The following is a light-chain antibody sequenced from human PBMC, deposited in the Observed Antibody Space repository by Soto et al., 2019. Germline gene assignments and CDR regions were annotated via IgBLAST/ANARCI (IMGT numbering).Light chain of an antibody. Sequence: QSVLTQPASVSGSPGQSITISCTGTSSDVGGYNYVSWYQQHPGKAPKLMIYEVSNRPSGVSNRFSGSKSGNTASLTISVLQAEDEADYYCSSYTSSSTLYGFGTGTKLTVL. CDR3: SSYTSSSTLYG. CDR2: EVS. CDR1: SSDVGGYNY. J-gene: IGLJ1*01. V-gene: IGLV2-14*01.